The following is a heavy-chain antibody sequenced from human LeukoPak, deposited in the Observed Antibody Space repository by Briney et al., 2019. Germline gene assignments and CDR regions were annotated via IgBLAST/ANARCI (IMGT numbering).Heavy chain of an antibody. D-gene: IGHD3-10*01. Sequence: GESLKISCKGSGYSFTSYWIGWVRQVPGKGLEWMGIIYPGDSDTRYSPSFQGQVTISADKSISTAYLQWSSLKASDTAMYYCARHRGYYGSGSYNWFDPWGQGTLVTVSS. CDR1: GYSFTSYW. V-gene: IGHV5-51*01. CDR2: IYPGDSDT. J-gene: IGHJ5*02. CDR3: ARHRGYYGSGSYNWFDP.